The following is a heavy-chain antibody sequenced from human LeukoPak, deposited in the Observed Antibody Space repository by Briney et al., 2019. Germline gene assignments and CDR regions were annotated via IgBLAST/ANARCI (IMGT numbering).Heavy chain of an antibody. CDR3: ARDGGYSGYDFAY. V-gene: IGHV3-23*01. J-gene: IGHJ4*02. CDR2: IIGSGDST. D-gene: IGHD5-12*01. CDR1: GFTFSSYA. Sequence: GGSLRLSCAASGFTFSSYAMNWVRLAPGKGLEWVSAIIGSGDSTYYADSVKGRFTISRDNSKNTLYLQMHSLRAEDTAVYYCARDGGYSGYDFAYWGQGTLVTVSS.